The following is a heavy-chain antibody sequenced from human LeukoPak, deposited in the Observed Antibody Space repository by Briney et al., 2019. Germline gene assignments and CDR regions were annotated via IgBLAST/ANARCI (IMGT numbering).Heavy chain of an antibody. CDR2: IYYTGST. CDR1: GGSVSSGSYY. J-gene: IGHJ4*02. CDR3: ARAFCSSTNCYLPY. Sequence: SETLSLTCTVSGGSVSSGSYYWSWIRQPPGKGLEWIGYIYYTGSTNYNSSLKSRVTISVDTSKTQFSLKLSSVTAADTAVYYCARAFCSSTNCYLPYWGQGALVTVSS. D-gene: IGHD2-2*01. V-gene: IGHV4-61*01.